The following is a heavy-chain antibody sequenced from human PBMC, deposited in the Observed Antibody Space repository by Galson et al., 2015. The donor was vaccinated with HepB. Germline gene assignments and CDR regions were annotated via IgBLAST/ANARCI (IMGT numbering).Heavy chain of an antibody. CDR3: ARDAVVVVVADTAWFQH. CDR2: ISYDGSNK. V-gene: IGHV3-30*04. Sequence: SLRLSCAASGFTFSSYAMHWVRQAPGKGLEWVAVISYDGSNKYYADSVKGRFTISRDNSKNTLYLQMNSLRAEDTAVYYCARDAVVVVVADTAWFQHWGQGTLVTVSS. CDR1: GFTFSSYA. J-gene: IGHJ1*01. D-gene: IGHD2-15*01.